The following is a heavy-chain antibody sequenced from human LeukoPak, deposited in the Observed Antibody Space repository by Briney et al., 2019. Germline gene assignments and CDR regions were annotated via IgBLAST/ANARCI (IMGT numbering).Heavy chain of an antibody. CDR1: GFTFSSYA. CDR3: ACLRGPSDY. V-gene: IGHV3-23*01. Sequence: GGSLRLSCAASGFTFSSYAMSWVRQAPGKGLEWVSAISGSGGSTYYADSVKGRFTISRDNTKNSLYLQMDSLTADDTAVYFCACLRGPSDYWGQGTLVTVSS. CDR2: ISGSGGST. D-gene: IGHD4-17*01. J-gene: IGHJ4*02.